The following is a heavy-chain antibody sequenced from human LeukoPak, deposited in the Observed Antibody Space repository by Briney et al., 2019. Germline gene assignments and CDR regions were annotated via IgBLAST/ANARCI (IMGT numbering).Heavy chain of an antibody. Sequence: SGTLSLTCAVSGGSISSSNWWSWVRQPPGKGLEWIGEIYHSGSTNYNPSLKSRVTISVDKSKNQFSLKLSSVTAADTAVYYCASIYCSGGSCYHIDYWGQGTLVTVSS. CDR1: GGSISSSNW. V-gene: IGHV4-4*02. CDR2: IYHSGST. CDR3: ASIYCSGGSCYHIDY. J-gene: IGHJ4*02. D-gene: IGHD2-15*01.